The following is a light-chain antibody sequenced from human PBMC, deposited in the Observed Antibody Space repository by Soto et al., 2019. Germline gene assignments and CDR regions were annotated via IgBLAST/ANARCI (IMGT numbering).Light chain of an antibody. CDR1: SSDLGSYNL. CDR3: CSYVGSRTVV. CDR2: EGS. Sequence: QSVLTQPASVSGSPGQSITLSCTGTSSDLGSYNLVSWYQQHPGKAPKLMIYEGSKRPSGVSNRFSGSRSGNTASLTISGLQAEDEGDYYCCSYVGSRTVVFGGGTKLTVL. V-gene: IGLV2-23*01. J-gene: IGLJ2*01.